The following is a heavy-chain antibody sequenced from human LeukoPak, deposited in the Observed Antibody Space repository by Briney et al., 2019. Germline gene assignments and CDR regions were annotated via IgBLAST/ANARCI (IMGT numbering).Heavy chain of an antibody. J-gene: IGHJ4*02. CDR1: GYTFTNYY. CDR3: ARSGSSTSCPRDY. CDR2: INPSGSNT. Sequence: APVKVSCKASGYTFTNYYMHWVRQAPGQGLEWMGIINPSGSNTSYAQKFQGRVTMTRDTSTSTVYMELSSLRSEDTAVYYCARSGSSTSCPRDYWGQGTLVTVAS. V-gene: IGHV1-46*01. D-gene: IGHD2-2*01.